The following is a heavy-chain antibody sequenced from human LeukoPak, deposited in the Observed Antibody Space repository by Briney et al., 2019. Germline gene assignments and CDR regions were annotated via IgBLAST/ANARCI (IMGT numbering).Heavy chain of an antibody. CDR1: GGSISSSSYY. J-gene: IGHJ4*02. CDR2: IYYSGST. V-gene: IGHV4-39*01. Sequence: SETLSLTCTVSGGSISSSSYYWGWIRQPPGKGLEWIGSIYYSGSTYYNPSLKSRVTISVDTSKNQFSLKLSSVTAADTVVYYCARGLRITMIVVVITTSYYFDYWGQGTLVTVSS. CDR3: ARGLRITMIVVVITTSYYFDY. D-gene: IGHD3-22*01.